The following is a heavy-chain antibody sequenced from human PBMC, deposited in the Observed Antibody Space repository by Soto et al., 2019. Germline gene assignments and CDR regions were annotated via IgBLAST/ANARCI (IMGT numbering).Heavy chain of an antibody. CDR1: GYTFTSYD. CDR2: MNPNSGNT. CDR3: ARVTCYDFWSGYYCWFDP. J-gene: IGHJ5*02. V-gene: IGHV1-8*01. D-gene: IGHD3-3*01. Sequence: GASVKVSCKASGYTFTSYDINWVRQATGQGLEWMGWMNPNSGNTGYAQKFQGRVTMTRNTSISTAYMELSSLRSEDTAVYYCARVTCYDFWSGYYCWFDPCGQGTQVTVSS.